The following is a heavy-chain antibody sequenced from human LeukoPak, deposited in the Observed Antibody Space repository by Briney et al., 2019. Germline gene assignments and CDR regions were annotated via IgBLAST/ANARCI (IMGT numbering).Heavy chain of an antibody. CDR3: ARAPTLNYYYYYMDV. V-gene: IGHV3-53*01. Sequence: GGSLRLSCAASGLTVSSNYMSWVRQAPGKGLEWVSVIYSGGSTYYADSVKGRFTISRDNSKNTLYLQMNGLRAEDTAVYYCARAPTLNYYYYYMDVWGKGTTVTVSS. J-gene: IGHJ6*03. CDR1: GLTVSSNY. CDR2: IYSGGST.